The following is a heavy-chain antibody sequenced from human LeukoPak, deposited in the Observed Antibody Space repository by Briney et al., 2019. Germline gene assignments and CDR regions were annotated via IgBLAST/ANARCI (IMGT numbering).Heavy chain of an antibody. J-gene: IGHJ4*02. V-gene: IGHV4-31*03. D-gene: IGHD3-22*01. CDR1: GGSISSGGYY. CDR2: IYYSGST. Sequence: SETLSLTCTVSGGSISSGGYYWSWIRQHPRKGLEWIGYIYYSGSTYYNPSLKSRVTISVDTSKNPFSLKLSSVTAADTAVYYCARGGGSSGYYLDYWGQGTLVTASS. CDR3: ARGGGSSGYYLDY.